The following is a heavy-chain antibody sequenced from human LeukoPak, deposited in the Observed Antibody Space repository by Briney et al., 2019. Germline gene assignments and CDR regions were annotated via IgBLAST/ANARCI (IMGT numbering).Heavy chain of an antibody. D-gene: IGHD6-19*01. CDR3: ARGFASGWYSRYDP. J-gene: IGHJ5*02. V-gene: IGHV4-61*01. CDR2: VYHTGST. Sequence: PSETLSLTCTVSGDPVSRGSLYWSWLRQPPGEELEWFGYVYHTGSTNYNPSLKSRVTISVDTSKNEFSLKMTSVTAADTAVYYCARGFASGWYSRYDPWGQGTLVTVSS. CDR1: GDPVSRGSLY.